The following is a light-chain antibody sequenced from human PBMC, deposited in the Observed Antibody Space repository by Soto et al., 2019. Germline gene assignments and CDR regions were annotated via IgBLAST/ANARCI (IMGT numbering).Light chain of an antibody. J-gene: IGLJ1*01. CDR2: DVS. Sequence: QSALTQPASVSGSPGQSITISCTGTSSDVGGYNYVSWYQQHPGKVPKLMIYDVSNRPSGVSNRFSGSKSGNTASLTISGLQAEYEADYYCSSYTSSSTYVFGIGTKVTVL. V-gene: IGLV2-14*03. CDR3: SSYTSSSTYV. CDR1: SSDVGGYNY.